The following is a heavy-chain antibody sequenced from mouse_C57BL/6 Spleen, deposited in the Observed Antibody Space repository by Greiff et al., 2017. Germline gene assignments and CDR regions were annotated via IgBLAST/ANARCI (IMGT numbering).Heavy chain of an antibody. CDR2: INPSNGGT. V-gene: IGHV1-53*01. CDR3: ESQGTDWGGWFAY. D-gene: IGHD3-2*02. Sequence: QVQLQQSGTELVMPGASVKLSCKASGYTFTSYWMHWVKQRPGQGLEWLGNINPSNGGTNYNEKFKSKATLTVDKSSSTAYMQLSSLTSEDSAVYYCESQGTDWGGWFAYWGQGTLVTVSA. CDR1: GYTFTSYW. J-gene: IGHJ3*01.